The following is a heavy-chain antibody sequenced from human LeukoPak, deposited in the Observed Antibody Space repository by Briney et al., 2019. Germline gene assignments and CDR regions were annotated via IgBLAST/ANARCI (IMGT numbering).Heavy chain of an antibody. CDR1: GYSFSDYY. V-gene: IGHV1-2*02. Sequence: ASVKVSCKASGYSFSDYYMHWVRQAPGQGLQWMGWVNTKSGGTNYAPKFQGRVFMTRDTSIGTVYMQLNSLRSDDTAVYYCARAGHYDFWSGYSRGAFDMWGQGTMDTVSS. D-gene: IGHD3-3*01. CDR2: VNTKSGGT. J-gene: IGHJ3*02. CDR3: ARAGHYDFWSGYSRGAFDM.